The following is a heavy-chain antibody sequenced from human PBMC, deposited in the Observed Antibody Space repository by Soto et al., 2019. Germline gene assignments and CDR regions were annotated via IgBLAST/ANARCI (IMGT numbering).Heavy chain of an antibody. CDR3: TTDAEWGI. D-gene: IGHD1-26*01. V-gene: IGHV3-15*07. CDR1: GLTFSNAW. Sequence: GGSLRLSCVASGLTFSNAWLNWVRQAPGKGLEWVGRIKRITDGGTTEYASSVRGRFSFSRDDLKNTLYLQMNSLKIEDTGVYYCTTDAEWGIWGQGTMVTVSS. CDR2: IKRITDGGTT. J-gene: IGHJ3*02.